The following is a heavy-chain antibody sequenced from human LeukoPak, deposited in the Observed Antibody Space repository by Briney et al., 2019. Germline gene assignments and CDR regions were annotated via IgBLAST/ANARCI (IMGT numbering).Heavy chain of an antibody. CDR1: GGSISSSSYY. CDR3: AGGRITIFGVVIGPLDY. D-gene: IGHD3-3*01. V-gene: IGHV4-39*01. CDR2: IYYSGST. Sequence: SETLSLTCTVSGGSISSSSYYWGWIRQPPGTGLEWIGSIYYSGSTYYNPSLKSRVTISVDTSKNQFSLKLSSVTAADTAVYYCAGGRITIFGVVIGPLDYWGQGTLVTVSS. J-gene: IGHJ4*02.